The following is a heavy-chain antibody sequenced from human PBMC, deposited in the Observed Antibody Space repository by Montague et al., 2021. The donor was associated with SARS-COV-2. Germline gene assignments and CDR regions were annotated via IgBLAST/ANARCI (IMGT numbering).Heavy chain of an antibody. D-gene: IGHD4/OR15-4a*01. Sequence: SETLSLTCAVSGGFISSSNWWSWVRQPPGKGLEWIGEIHHSGSTNYNPSLKSRVPMSVDRSKNHFSLRLSSVTAADTAMYYCARGGYGGWTGYYFDYWGQGTLVTVSS. V-gene: IGHV4-4*02. CDR3: ARGGYGGWTGYYFDY. CDR2: IHHSGST. J-gene: IGHJ4*02. CDR1: GGFISSSNW.